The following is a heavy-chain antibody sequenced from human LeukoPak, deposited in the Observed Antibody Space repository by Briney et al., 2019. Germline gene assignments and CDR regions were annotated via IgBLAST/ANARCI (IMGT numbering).Heavy chain of an antibody. CDR1: GYTFNRYG. D-gene: IGHD3-10*01. V-gene: IGHV1-18*01. Sequence: ASVKVSCKASGYTFNRYGISWVRQAPGQGLEWMGWISAYNGNTNYAQKLQGRVTMTTDTSTSTAYMELRSLRSEDTAMYYCASLIQNVYYGSEGAGYFDLWGRGTLVTVSS. CDR3: ASLIQNVYYGSEGAGYFDL. CDR2: ISAYNGNT. J-gene: IGHJ2*01.